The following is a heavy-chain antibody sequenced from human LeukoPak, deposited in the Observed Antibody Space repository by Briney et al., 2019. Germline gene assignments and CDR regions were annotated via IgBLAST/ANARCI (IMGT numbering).Heavy chain of an antibody. J-gene: IGHJ4*02. D-gene: IGHD1-26*01. CDR3: ACGTYYYFDY. V-gene: IGHV4-59*01. CDR1: GASISSYY. Sequence: SETLSLTCTVSGASISSYYWSLVRQPPGKGLEWIGYINYGGSTNYNPSLKSPVTISVDTSKNQFSLNLNSVTAADTALYYCACGTYYYFDYWGQGTLVTVSS. CDR2: INYGGST.